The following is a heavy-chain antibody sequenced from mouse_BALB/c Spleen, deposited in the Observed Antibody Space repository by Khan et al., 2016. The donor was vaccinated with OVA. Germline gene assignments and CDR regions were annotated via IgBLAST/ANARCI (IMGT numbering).Heavy chain of an antibody. CDR1: GFTFSNYG. Sequence: EVELVESGGDLVKPGGSLKLSCAASGFTFSNYGMSWVRQTPDKRLEWVATISSDSSYTYYPDSVKGRFTISRDNVKNTLYLQMSSLRSEDTAIYYCASHLTGSFAYWGQGTLVTVSA. CDR3: ASHLTGSFAY. J-gene: IGHJ3*01. D-gene: IGHD4-1*01. V-gene: IGHV5-6*01. CDR2: ISSDSSYT.